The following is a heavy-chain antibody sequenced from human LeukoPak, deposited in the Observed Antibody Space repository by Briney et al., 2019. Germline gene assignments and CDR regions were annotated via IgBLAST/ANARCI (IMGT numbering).Heavy chain of an antibody. CDR3: ARLLGAPH. CDR1: GYNFTVYY. V-gene: IGHV1-2*02. J-gene: IGHJ4*02. D-gene: IGHD1-26*01. CDR2: INPNSGGT. Sequence: ASGKGSCKASGYNFTVYYMHWVRPAPGQGLEWMGWINPNSGGTNYARNFQGRVTMTRDTSITTAYMELSSLRSDDTAVYYCARLLGAPHWGQGALVTVSS.